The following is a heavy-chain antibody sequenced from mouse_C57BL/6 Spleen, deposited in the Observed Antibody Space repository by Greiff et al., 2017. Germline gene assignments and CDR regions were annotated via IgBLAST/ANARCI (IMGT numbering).Heavy chain of an antibody. Sequence: QLVESGPGLVAPSQSLSITCPVSGFSLTSYAISWVRQPPGKGLEWLGVIWTGGGTNYNSALKSRLSISKDNYKRQVFLKKNSLQTDDTARYYCARSRDGSSYVWFAYWGQGTLVTVSA. J-gene: IGHJ3*01. CDR1: GFSLTSYA. V-gene: IGHV2-9-1*01. D-gene: IGHD1-1*01. CDR3: ARSRDGSSYVWFAY. CDR2: IWTGGGT.